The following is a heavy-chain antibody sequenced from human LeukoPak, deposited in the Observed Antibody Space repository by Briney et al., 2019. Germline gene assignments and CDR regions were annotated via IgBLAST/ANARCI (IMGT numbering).Heavy chain of an antibody. Sequence: GGSLRLSCVASGFTFSNYEMNWVRQAPGKGLEWVANIKEDGSEEHYMDSVKGRFTISRDNAKNSLYLEMNSLRAEDTAVYYCASNWNYVRGYGMDVWGQGTTVIVSS. CDR3: ASNWNYVRGYGMDV. J-gene: IGHJ6*02. CDR2: IKEDGSEE. D-gene: IGHD1-7*01. V-gene: IGHV3-7*01. CDR1: GFTFSNYE.